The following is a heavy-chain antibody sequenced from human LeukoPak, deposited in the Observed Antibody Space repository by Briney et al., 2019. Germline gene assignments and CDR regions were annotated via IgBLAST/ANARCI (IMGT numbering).Heavy chain of an antibody. CDR3: ASFLEPPEYYFDY. CDR2: MYLSGTT. D-gene: IGHD1-1*01. J-gene: IGHJ4*02. CDR1: GDSINSLDL. Sequence: SGTLSLTCTVSGDSINSLDLWSWVRQPPGQGLEWIGEMYLSGTTHSNPSVKSRVTISVDTSKNQFSLKLSSVTAADTAVYYCASFLEPPEYYFDYWGQGTLVTVSS. V-gene: IGHV4-4*02.